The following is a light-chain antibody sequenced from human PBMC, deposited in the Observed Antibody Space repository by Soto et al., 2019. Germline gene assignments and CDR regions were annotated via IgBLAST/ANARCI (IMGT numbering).Light chain of an antibody. CDR1: QSVSSSY. V-gene: IGKV3-20*01. J-gene: IGKJ5*01. CDR3: QQYGSSPTT. CDR2: GAS. Sequence: EIVVTQSPGTLSLSPGERATLSCRASQSVSSSYLAWYQQKPGQAPRLLIYGASSSATGIPDRFSGSGSGTDFTVTISTLEPEGGADDYSQQYGSSPTTFGQGTRLEIK.